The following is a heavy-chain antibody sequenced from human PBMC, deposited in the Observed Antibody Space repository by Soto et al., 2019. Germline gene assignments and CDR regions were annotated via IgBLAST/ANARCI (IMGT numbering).Heavy chain of an antibody. CDR1: GYTFTSYG. V-gene: IGHV1-18*01. J-gene: IGHJ6*03. D-gene: IGHD4-4*01. CDR3: ARSRYESTVTYYYYYMDV. Sequence: QVQLVQSGAEVKKPGASVKVSCKASGYTFTSYGISWVRQAPGQGLEWMGWISAYNGNTNYAQKLQCRVTMTTDTSTSPAYMELRSLRSDDTAVYYCARSRYESTVTYYYYYMDVWGKGTTVTVSS. CDR2: ISAYNGNT.